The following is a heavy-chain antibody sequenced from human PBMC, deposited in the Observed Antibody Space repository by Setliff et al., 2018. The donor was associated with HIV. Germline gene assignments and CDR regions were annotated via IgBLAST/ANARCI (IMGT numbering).Heavy chain of an antibody. V-gene: IGHV4-39*07. CDR3: ARDPHYFDTSGYYSWFYFDY. J-gene: IGHJ4*01. D-gene: IGHD3-22*01. CDR1: GDSFSSNSNH. Sequence: KPSETLSLTCTVSGDSFSSNSNHWGWIRQPPGKGLEWIGNIKYGGTTYYNPSLKSRVSISIDTSKSQFSLKLTSVTAADTAVYFCARDPHYFDTSGYYSWFYFDYWGHGTPVTVSS. CDR2: IKYGGTT.